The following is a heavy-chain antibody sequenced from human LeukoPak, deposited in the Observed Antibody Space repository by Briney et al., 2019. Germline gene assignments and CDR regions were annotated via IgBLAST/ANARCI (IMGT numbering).Heavy chain of an antibody. CDR1: GYTFETYW. CDR3: ARHPIAAGGAYNWFDP. V-gene: IGHV5-51*01. D-gene: IGHD6-13*01. Sequence: GESLKISCRGTGYTFETYWIAWVRQMPGKGLEWMGIIYPRDSNTIYSPSFQGQVTISVDTSINTAYLQWISLKASDTAMYYCARHPIAAGGAYNWFDPWGQGTLVTVSS. J-gene: IGHJ5*02. CDR2: IYPRDSNT.